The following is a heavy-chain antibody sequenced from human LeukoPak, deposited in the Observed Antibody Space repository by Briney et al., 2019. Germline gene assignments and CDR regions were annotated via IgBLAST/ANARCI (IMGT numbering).Heavy chain of an antibody. CDR2: INHNGSVN. Sequence: TGGSLRLSCVASGFTFSNYWMHWVRQAPGKGLEWVASINHNGSVNDYVDSVNGRFTISRDNAKNSLYLQMSNLRAEDTAVYFCARGGGLDVWGQGATVTVSS. V-gene: IGHV3-7*03. J-gene: IGHJ6*02. CDR3: ARGGGLDV. D-gene: IGHD3-16*01. CDR1: GFTFSNYW.